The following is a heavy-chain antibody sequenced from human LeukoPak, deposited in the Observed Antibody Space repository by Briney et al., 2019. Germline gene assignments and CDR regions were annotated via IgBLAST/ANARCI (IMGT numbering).Heavy chain of an antibody. CDR2: IYYSGST. D-gene: IGHD2-2*01. Sequence: SETLSLTCTVSGGSISSYYWSWIRQPPGKGLEWIGYIYYSGSTNYNPSLKSRVTISVDTSKNQFSLKLSSVTAADTAVYYCARRVCSSTSCYGWEYFDYWGLGTLVTVSS. CDR1: GGSISSYY. CDR3: ARRVCSSTSCYGWEYFDY. V-gene: IGHV4-59*01. J-gene: IGHJ4*02.